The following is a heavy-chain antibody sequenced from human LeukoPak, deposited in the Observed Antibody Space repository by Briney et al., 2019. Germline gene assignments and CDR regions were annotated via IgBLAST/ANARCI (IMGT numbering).Heavy chain of an antibody. D-gene: IGHD6-19*01. CDR2: TIPILGIA. V-gene: IGHV1-69*04. CDR3: ARSSSGWAFDY. Sequence: SVKVSCKASGGTFSSYAISWVRQAPGQGLEWMGRTIPILGIANYAQKFQGRVTITADKSTSTAYMELSSLRSEDTAVYYCARSSSGWAFDYWGQGTLVTVSS. CDR1: GGTFSSYA. J-gene: IGHJ4*02.